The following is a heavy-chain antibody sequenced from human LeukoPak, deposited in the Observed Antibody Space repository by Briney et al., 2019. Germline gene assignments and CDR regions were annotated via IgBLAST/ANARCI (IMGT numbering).Heavy chain of an antibody. V-gene: IGHV7-4-1*02. CDR3: ARALPGCDRTNCYGLDY. Sequence: ASVKVSCKASGYTLTSDGMNWVRQAPGQGLEWMGWINTNTANPTYAQGFPGRFVFSLDTSVNTAYLQISSLKAEDTAVYYCARALPGCDRTNCYGLDYWGQGTLVTVSS. J-gene: IGHJ4*02. CDR1: GYTLTSDG. CDR2: INTNTANP. D-gene: IGHD2-2*01.